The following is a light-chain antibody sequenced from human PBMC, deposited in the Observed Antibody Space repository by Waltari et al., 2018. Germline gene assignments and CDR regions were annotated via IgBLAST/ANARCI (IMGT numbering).Light chain of an antibody. CDR1: TSDIGSNT. Sequence: QSVLIQPPSASGTPGQRFTISCCGGTSDIGSNTLNWYQQHPGTAPKLLIYIDIGRPAWVPARFSGSKSGTAASLTISGLQSEDEADYYCSSWHDRLYGWMFGGGTKLIVV. J-gene: IGLJ3*02. CDR2: IDI. CDR3: SSWHDRLYGWM. V-gene: IGLV1-44*01.